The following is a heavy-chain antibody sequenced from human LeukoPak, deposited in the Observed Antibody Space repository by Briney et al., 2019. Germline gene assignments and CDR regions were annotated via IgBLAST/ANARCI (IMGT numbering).Heavy chain of an antibody. CDR2: SYYSVYT. J-gene: IGHJ3*02. CDR1: GGSISSYY. CDR3: ARQVGIAAPISAFDI. Sequence: DTLSLTCTGSGGSISSYYWSWIRQPPGKGLEWIGYSYYSVYTLHHPSLKSRVTISVDTSKNPFSLKLSSVTAAHTALYYCARQVGIAAPISAFDIWGQGTMVTVSS. V-gene: IGHV4-59*08. D-gene: IGHD6-6*01.